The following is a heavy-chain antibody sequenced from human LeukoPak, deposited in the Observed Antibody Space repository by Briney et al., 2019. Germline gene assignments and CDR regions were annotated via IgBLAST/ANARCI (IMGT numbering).Heavy chain of an antibody. CDR3: ARERGTYYYDSSGYYS. CDR2: IIPIFGIA. Sequence: ASVKVPCKASGGTFSSYAISWVRQAPGQGLEWMGRIIPIFGIANYAQKFQGRVTITADKSTSTAYMELSSLRSEDTAVYYCARERGTYYYDSSGYYSWGQGTLVTVSS. J-gene: IGHJ4*02. V-gene: IGHV1-69*04. CDR1: GGTFSSYA. D-gene: IGHD3-22*01.